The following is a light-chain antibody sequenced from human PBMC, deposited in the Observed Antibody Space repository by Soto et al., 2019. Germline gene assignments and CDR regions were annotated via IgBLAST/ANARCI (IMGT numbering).Light chain of an antibody. V-gene: IGKV1-5*01. J-gene: IGKJ1*01. Sequence: DIQMTQSPSTLSASVGDRVTITCRASQSISSWLAWYQQKPGKAPKLLIYDASSLESGLPSRFSGSGSRTEFTLTISSLQPDDFATYYCQHYNSYSEAFGQGTKVDIK. CDR3: QHYNSYSEA. CDR1: QSISSW. CDR2: DAS.